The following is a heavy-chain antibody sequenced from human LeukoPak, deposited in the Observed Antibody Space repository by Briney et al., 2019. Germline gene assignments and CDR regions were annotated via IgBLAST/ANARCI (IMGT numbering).Heavy chain of an antibody. CDR1: GGSISSGSYY. CDR2: IYPSGST. V-gene: IGHV4-61*02. CDR3: ATGVSAWIIDY. J-gene: IGHJ4*02. Sequence: SQTLSLTCTVSGGSISSGSYYWSWIRQPAGKGLEWIGRIYPSGSTYYNPSLKSRLTMSVDTSKNQFSLKLNSVTAADTAVYYCATGVSAWIIDYWGQGTLVTVSS. D-gene: IGHD3-3*01.